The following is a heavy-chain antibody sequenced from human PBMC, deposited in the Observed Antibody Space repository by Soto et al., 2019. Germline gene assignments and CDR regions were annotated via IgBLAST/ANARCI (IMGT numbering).Heavy chain of an antibody. V-gene: IGHV1-3*01. CDR2: INAGKGNT. Sequence: ASVKVSCKASGYTFTTYAMHWVRQAPGQRLEWMGWINAGKGNTKYSQKFQDRVTITRDTSANTAYMELSSLRSEDTAVYYCARDRSSDWSFDHWGQGTLVTVSS. CDR3: ARDRSSDWSFDH. CDR1: GYTFTTYA. D-gene: IGHD3-9*01. J-gene: IGHJ4*02.